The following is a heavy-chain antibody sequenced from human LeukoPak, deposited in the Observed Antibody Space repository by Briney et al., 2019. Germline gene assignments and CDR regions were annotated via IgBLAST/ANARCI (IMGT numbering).Heavy chain of an antibody. CDR1: APSSGTFY. CDR2: ISSSGSTI. V-gene: IGHV3-11*04. Sequence: GQSMRPSSPPYAPSSGTFYTSCNRPPHKGVMEWVSYISSSGSTIYYADSVKGRFTISRDNAKNSLYLQMNSLRAEDTAVYYWARDSRYYDSSLKWGQGTLVTVSS. J-gene: IGHJ4*02. D-gene: IGHD3-22*01. CDR3: ARDSRYYDSSLK.